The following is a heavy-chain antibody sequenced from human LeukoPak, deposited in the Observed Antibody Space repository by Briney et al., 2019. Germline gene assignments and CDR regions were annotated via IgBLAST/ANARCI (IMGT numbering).Heavy chain of an antibody. D-gene: IGHD6-13*01. V-gene: IGHV4-59*08. J-gene: IGHJ4*02. CDR2: IHYSGST. CDR3: ARQSQQLAYFDY. CDR1: GGSISSYY. Sequence: KPSETLSLTCTVSGGSISSYYWSWIRQPPGKGLEWIGYIHYSGSTNYNPSLKSRVTISVDTSKNQFSLKLSSVTAADTAVYYCARQSQQLAYFDYWGQGTLVTVSS.